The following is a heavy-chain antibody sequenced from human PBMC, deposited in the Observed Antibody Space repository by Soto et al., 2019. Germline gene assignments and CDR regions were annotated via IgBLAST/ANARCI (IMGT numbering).Heavy chain of an antibody. CDR2: ISYDGSNK. J-gene: IGHJ4*02. CDR1: GFTFSSYG. D-gene: IGHD5-12*01. Sequence: QVQLVESGGGVVQPGRSLRLSCAASGFTFSSYGMHWVRQAPGKGLEWVAVISYDGSNKYYADSVKGRFTISRDNSKNTLYLQMNSLRAEDTAVYYCAKDRSSGYSGYDDYWGQGTLVTVSS. CDR3: AKDRSSGYSGYDDY. V-gene: IGHV3-30*18.